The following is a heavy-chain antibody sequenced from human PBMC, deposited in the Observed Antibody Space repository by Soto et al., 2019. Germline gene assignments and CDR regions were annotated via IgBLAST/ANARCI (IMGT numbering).Heavy chain of an antibody. D-gene: IGHD5-12*01. CDR2: ISTYSGDT. CDR1: GYTFFTYD. CDR3: ARHRAPTTSENWFDP. J-gene: IGHJ5*02. Sequence: QVHLVQSGVEVKTPGASVKVSCQASGYTFFTYDITWVRQAPGQGLELMGWISTYSGDTKYAQKFQGRVTMTTDTSTTTAYLELRSLRSDDTAVYYCARHRAPTTSENWFDPWGQGTLVTVSS. V-gene: IGHV1-18*01.